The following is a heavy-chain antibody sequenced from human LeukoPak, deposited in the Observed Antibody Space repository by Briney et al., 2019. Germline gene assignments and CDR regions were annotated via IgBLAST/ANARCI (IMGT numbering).Heavy chain of an antibody. Sequence: SGPTLVNPTQTLTLTCTFSGFSFSTSAAGVGWIRQPPGKALEWLALISWDDTKHYSPSLKSRLTITKDTPKNQVVLIMTNMDPVDTATYYCAHRSRGYGYGIDYWGQGALVTVSS. CDR1: GFSFSTSAAG. V-gene: IGHV2-5*02. CDR2: ISWDDTK. J-gene: IGHJ4*02. D-gene: IGHD5-18*01. CDR3: AHRSRGYGYGIDY.